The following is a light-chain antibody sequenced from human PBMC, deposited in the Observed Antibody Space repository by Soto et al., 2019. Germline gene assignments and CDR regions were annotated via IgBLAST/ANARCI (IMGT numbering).Light chain of an antibody. CDR3: QVWDSSTDHVV. J-gene: IGLJ2*01. CDR1: NIGSKS. CDR2: DDR. V-gene: IGLV3-21*02. Sequence: SYELTQPPSVSVAPGQTARITCGGNNIGSKSVHWYQQKPGQAPVLVVYDDRDRPSRIPERFSGSNSGNTATLTISRVEAGDEAAYYCQVWDSSTDHVVFAGGTKLTVL.